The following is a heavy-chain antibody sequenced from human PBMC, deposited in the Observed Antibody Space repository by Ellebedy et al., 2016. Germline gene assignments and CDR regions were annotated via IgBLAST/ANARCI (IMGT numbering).Heavy chain of an antibody. CDR1: GFTFSSYA. J-gene: IGHJ4*02. Sequence: GESLKISCAASGFTFSSYAMSWVRQAPGKGLEWVSAISGSGGSTYYADSVKGRFTISRDNSKNTLFLQMNSLRAEDTAVYYCAKDRYGDYVVYFDYWGQGTLVTVSS. V-gene: IGHV3-23*01. CDR2: ISGSGGST. D-gene: IGHD4-17*01. CDR3: AKDRYGDYVVYFDY.